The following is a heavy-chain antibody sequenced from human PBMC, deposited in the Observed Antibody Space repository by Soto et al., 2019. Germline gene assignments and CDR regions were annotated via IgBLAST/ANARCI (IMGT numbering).Heavy chain of an antibody. Sequence: ASVKVSCKASGYTCTSYYMHWVLQAPGQGLEWMGIINPSGGSTSYAQKFQGRVTMTRDTSTSTVYMELSSLRSEDTAVYYCARWDDMNYDFWSGYYSPLTYGMDVWGQGTTVTVSS. V-gene: IGHV1-46*01. D-gene: IGHD3-3*01. CDR3: ARWDDMNYDFWSGYYSPLTYGMDV. J-gene: IGHJ6*02. CDR2: INPSGGST. CDR1: GYTCTSYY.